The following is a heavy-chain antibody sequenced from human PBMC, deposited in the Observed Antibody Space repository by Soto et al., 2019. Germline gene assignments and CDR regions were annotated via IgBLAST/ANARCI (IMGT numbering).Heavy chain of an antibody. Sequence: EVQLLESGGGLVQPGGSLRLSCAASGFTFSSYAMSWVRQAPGKGLEWVSAISGSGGSTYYADSVKGRFTISRDNSKNTLYLQMNSLRAEDTAVYYCATSMVDYGAFDIWGQGTMVTVSS. CDR1: GFTFSSYA. J-gene: IGHJ3*02. CDR3: ATSMVDYGAFDI. D-gene: IGHD3-10*01. V-gene: IGHV3-23*01. CDR2: ISGSGGST.